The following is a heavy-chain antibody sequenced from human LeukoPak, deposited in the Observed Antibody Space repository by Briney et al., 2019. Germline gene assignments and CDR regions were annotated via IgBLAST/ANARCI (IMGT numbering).Heavy chain of an antibody. CDR1: GGTFSSYA. J-gene: IGHJ6*02. D-gene: IGHD2-15*01. CDR2: ITTIVGIA. CDR3: AGAGCSGGSCYSAIYYYYGMDV. Sequence: EASVKVSCKASGGTFSSYAISWVRQAPGQGVEWMWRITTIVGIANYAQKLQGRVTSAADKSTSTAYRGLGSLISEDTAVYYCAGAGCSGGSCYSAIYYYYGMDVWGQGTTVTASS. V-gene: IGHV1-69*04.